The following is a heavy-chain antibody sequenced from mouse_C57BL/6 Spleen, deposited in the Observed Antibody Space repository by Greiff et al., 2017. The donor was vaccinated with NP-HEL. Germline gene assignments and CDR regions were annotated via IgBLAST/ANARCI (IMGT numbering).Heavy chain of an antibody. CDR1: GYTFTSYW. D-gene: IGHD1-1*01. CDR2: IDPSDSYT. V-gene: IGHV1-69*01. Sequence: VQLQQPGAELVMPGASVKLSCKASGYTFTSYWMHWVKQRPGQGLEWIGEIDPSDSYTNYNQKFKGKSTLTVDKSSSTAYMQLSSLTSEDSAVYYCARGICTVVGDYYAMDYWGQGTSVTVSS. J-gene: IGHJ4*01. CDR3: ARGICTVVGDYYAMDY.